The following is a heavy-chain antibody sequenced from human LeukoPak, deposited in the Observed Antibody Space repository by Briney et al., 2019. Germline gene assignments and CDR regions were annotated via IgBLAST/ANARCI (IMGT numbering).Heavy chain of an antibody. CDR1: SGSFSSGGYY. CDR3: ARGVLTGYYGDFDY. CDR2: IYYSDS. Sequence: SETLSLTCTVSSGSFSSGGYYWRWIRQHPGKGLEWIGYIYYSDSYYNPSLKSRVTISVDTSKNQFSLNLNSVTAADTAVYYCARGVLTGYYGDFDYWGQGTLVTVSS. J-gene: IGHJ4*02. D-gene: IGHD3-9*01. V-gene: IGHV4-31*03.